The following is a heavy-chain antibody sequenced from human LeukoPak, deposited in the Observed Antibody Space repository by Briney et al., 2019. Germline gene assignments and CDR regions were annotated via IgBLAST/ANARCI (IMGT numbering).Heavy chain of an antibody. J-gene: IGHJ1*01. CDR3: ASPYGDYGGLYFQH. V-gene: IGHV3-30-3*01. Sequence: GSLRLSCAASGFTFSSYAMHWVRQAPGKGLEWVAVISYDGSNKYYADSVKGRFTISRDNSKNTLYLRMNSLRAEDTAVYYCASPYGDYGGLYFQHWGQGTLVTVSS. D-gene: IGHD4-17*01. CDR1: GFTFSSYA. CDR2: ISYDGSNK.